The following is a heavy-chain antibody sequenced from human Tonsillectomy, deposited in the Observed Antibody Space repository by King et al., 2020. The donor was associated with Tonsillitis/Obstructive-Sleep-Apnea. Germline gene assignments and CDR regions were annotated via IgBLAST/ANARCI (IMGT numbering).Heavy chain of an antibody. V-gene: IGHV5-10-1*01. Sequence: QLVQSGAEVKKPGESLRISCQGSGYTFISYWITWVRQMPGKGLEWMGKIDPSDSYTSYSPSFQGHVTISADKSISTAYLQWSSLKASDTAMYYCAIRYSSSWSNWGQGTLVTVSS. J-gene: IGHJ4*02. CDR2: IDPSDSYT. CDR1: GYTFISYW. D-gene: IGHD6-13*01. CDR3: AIRYSSSWSN.